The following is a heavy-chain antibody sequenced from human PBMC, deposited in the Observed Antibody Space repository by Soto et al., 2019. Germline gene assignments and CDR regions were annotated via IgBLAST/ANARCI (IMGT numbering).Heavy chain of an antibody. CDR3: ARVADYDFWSGYYQDAFDI. CDR2: INPNSGGT. V-gene: IGHV1-2*02. Sequence: ASVKVSCKASGYTFTGYYMHWVRQAPGQGLEWMGWINPNSGGTNYAQKSQGRVTMTRDTSISTAYMELSRLRSDDTAVYYCARVADYDFWSGYYQDAFDIWGQGTMVTVSS. J-gene: IGHJ3*02. CDR1: GYTFTGYY. D-gene: IGHD3-3*01.